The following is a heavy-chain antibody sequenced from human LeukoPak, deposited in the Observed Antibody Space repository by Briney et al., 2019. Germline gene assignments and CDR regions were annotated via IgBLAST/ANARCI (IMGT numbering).Heavy chain of an antibody. CDR1: GFTFSKAW. CDR2: IKSETDDGTT. D-gene: IGHD3-22*01. V-gene: IGHV3-15*01. J-gene: IGHJ4*02. CDR3: ITVSPDYYDGSDYYSQDY. Sequence: GGSLRLSCAASGFTFSKAWMSWVRQAPGKGLEWVGRIKSETDDGTTDYAAPVKGRFTISRDDSKNTLYLQMSNLKTEGTAVYYCITVSPDYYDGSDYYSQDYWGQGTLVTVSS.